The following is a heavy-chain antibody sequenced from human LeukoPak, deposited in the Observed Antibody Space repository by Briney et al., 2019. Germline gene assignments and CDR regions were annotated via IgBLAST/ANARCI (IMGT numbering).Heavy chain of an antibody. V-gene: IGHV4-34*01. Sequence: SETLSLTCAVSGGSFSGYYWSWIRQPPGKGLEWIGEINHSGSTNYNPSLKSRVTISVDTSKNQFSLKLSSVTAADTAVYYCARATAAAGYAFDIWGQGTMVTVSS. CDR3: ARATAAAGYAFDI. J-gene: IGHJ3*02. D-gene: IGHD6-13*01. CDR1: GGSFSGYY. CDR2: INHSGST.